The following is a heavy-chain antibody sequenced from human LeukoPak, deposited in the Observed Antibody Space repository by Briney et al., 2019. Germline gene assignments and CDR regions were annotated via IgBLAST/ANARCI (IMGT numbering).Heavy chain of an antibody. V-gene: IGHV3-48*04. CDR3: ARELRFLEWFGGPSYGMDV. CDR2: ITSSSSAV. Sequence: PGGSLRLSCAASGFTFSSYSMTWVRQAPGEGLEWVSYITSSSSAVYYADSVKGRFTISRDNAKNSLYLQMNSLRAEDTAVYYCARELRFLEWFGGPSYGMDVWGQGTTVTVSS. CDR1: GFTFSSYS. J-gene: IGHJ6*02. D-gene: IGHD3-3*01.